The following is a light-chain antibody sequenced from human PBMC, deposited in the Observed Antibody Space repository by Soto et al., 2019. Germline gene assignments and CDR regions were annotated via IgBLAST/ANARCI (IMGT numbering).Light chain of an antibody. J-gene: IGKJ4*01. CDR2: RAS. CDR3: QQYNNWPRAT. CDR1: QSINSN. Sequence: EIVMTQTPATLSLSPGERATLSCRASQSINSNLAWYQQKPGQAPRLFIFRASSRATGLPATFSASGSGTDFNLTISSLQSEDFAVYYCQQYNNWPRATCGGGTKVDIK. V-gene: IGKV3-15*01.